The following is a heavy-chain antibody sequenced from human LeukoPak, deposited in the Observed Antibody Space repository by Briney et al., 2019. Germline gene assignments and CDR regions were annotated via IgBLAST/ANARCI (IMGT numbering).Heavy chain of an antibody. V-gene: IGHV3-21*01. Sequence: PGGSLRLSCTPSGFTFSIYSMTWARQAPGKGLEWVSSIGSGSKYIYYADSVKGRFTTSRDNAKNSLYLQMNRLRVEDTAVYYCARGGTGHSSSWYGYWGQGTLVTVSS. CDR3: ARGGTGHSSSWYGY. CDR1: GFTFSIYS. J-gene: IGHJ4*02. D-gene: IGHD6-13*01. CDR2: IGSGSKYI.